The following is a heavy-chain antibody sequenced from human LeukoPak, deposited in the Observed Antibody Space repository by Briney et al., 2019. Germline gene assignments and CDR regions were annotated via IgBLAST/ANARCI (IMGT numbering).Heavy chain of an antibody. V-gene: IGHV3-48*02. J-gene: IGHJ6*02. D-gene: IGHD3-10*01. CDR3: ARESYNYYGSSGPYYYGMDV. CDR2: ISSSSSTI. CDR1: GFTFSSYS. Sequence: GGSLRLSCAASGFTFSSYSMNWVRQAPGRGLEWVSYISSSSSTIYYADSVKGRFTISRGNAKNSLYLQMNSLRDEDTAVYYCARESYNYYGSSGPYYYGMDVWGQGTTVTVSS.